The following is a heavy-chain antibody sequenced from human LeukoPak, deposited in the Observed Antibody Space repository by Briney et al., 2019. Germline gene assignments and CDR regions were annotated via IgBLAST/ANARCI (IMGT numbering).Heavy chain of an antibody. CDR2: ISSSGAYI. CDR3: ALRTGDY. Sequence: GGSLRLSCAASGFPFSTYDMNWVRQAPGKGLEWVSSISSSGAYIYYADSVKGRFTISRDNAKNLLYLQMNSLRAEDMAVYYCALRTGDYWGQGTLVTVSS. D-gene: IGHD5-12*01. J-gene: IGHJ4*02. CDR1: GFPFSTYD. V-gene: IGHV3-21*01.